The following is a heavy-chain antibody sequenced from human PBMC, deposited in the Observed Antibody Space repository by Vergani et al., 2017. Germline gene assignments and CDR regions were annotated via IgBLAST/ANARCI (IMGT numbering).Heavy chain of an antibody. J-gene: IGHJ1*01. V-gene: IGHV3-30*02. CDR2: IRFDGSNT. CDR3: ATKSCGTPGCQIGYFRE. D-gene: IGHD1-1*01. Sequence: QVQLVESGGGVVQPGGSLRLSCAASGFTFNNYGMNWVRQAPGKGLEWVAFIRFDGSNTYYADSLKGRFTISRDNSQNSLYLQMNSLRAEDTAVYYCATKSCGTPGCQIGYFREWGQGTLVTVSS. CDR1: GFTFNNYG.